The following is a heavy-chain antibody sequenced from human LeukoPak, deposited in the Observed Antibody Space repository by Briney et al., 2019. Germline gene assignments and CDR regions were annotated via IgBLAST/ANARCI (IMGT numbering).Heavy chain of an antibody. V-gene: IGHV3-53*01. J-gene: IGHJ4*02. CDR2: IYSGGST. Sequence: GGSLRLSCAASGFTVSSNYMSWVRQAPGKGLEWVSVIYSGGSTYYADSVKGRFTISRDNSKNTLYLQMNSLRAEDTAVYYCASTPTIFGVVPDYWGQGTLVTVSS. CDR3: ASTPTIFGVVPDY. CDR1: GFTVSSNY. D-gene: IGHD3-3*01.